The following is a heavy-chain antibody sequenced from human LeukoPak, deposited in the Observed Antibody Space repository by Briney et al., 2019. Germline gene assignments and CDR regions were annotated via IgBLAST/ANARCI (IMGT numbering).Heavy chain of an antibody. D-gene: IGHD5-12*01. CDR3: ARRGYGFDY. J-gene: IGHJ4*02. CDR1: AFTFSSYW. V-gene: IGHV3-7*03. Sequence: GGSLRLSCAASAFTFSSYWMSCVRQAPGKGLEWVANIKQDGSEKYYVDSVKGRFTISRDNAKNSLYLQMNSLRAEDTAVYYCARRGYGFDYWGQGTLVTVSS. CDR2: IKQDGSEK.